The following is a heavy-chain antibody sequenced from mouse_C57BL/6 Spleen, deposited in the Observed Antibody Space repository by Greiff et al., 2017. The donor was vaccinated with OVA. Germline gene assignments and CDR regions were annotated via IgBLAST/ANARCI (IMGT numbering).Heavy chain of an antibody. Sequence: DVKLVESEGGLVQPGSSMKLSCTASGFTFSDYYMAWVRQVPEKGLEWVANINYDGSSTYYLDSLKSRFIISRDNAKNILYLQMSSLKSEDTATYYCARGSRLGRGYFDYWGQGTTLTVSS. CDR2: INYDGSST. J-gene: IGHJ2*01. V-gene: IGHV5-16*01. CDR3: ARGSRLGRGYFDY. CDR1: GFTFSDYY. D-gene: IGHD4-1*01.